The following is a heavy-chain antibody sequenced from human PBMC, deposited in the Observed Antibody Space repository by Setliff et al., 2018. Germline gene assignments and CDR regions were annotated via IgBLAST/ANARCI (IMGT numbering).Heavy chain of an antibody. Sequence: GGSLRLSCAASGFTFSSYAMHWVRQAPGKGLEWVAVIWYDGSNKYYADSVKGRFTISRDNSKNTLYLQMNSLRAEDTAVYYCAKGDITAGYAFDIWGQGTMVTVSS. J-gene: IGHJ3*02. CDR2: IWYDGSNK. D-gene: IGHD6-13*01. V-gene: IGHV3-33*06. CDR1: GFTFSSYA. CDR3: AKGDITAGYAFDI.